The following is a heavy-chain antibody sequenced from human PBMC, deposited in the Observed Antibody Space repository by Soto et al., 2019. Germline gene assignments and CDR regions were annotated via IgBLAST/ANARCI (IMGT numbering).Heavy chain of an antibody. Sequence: QVQLQESGPGLVKPSQTLSLTCTVSGDSISLGDYYWSWIRQPPGKGLEWIGYIYYSGTTYYNPSLKSRLTMSVDTSKNQFSLELSSVTAADTAVYYCARAPVQGSVYDFWSGSQGDYYYHYYGMDVWGQGTTVTVSS. CDR3: ARAPVQGSVYDFWSGSQGDYYYHYYGMDV. CDR2: IYYSGTT. CDR1: GDSISLGDYY. D-gene: IGHD3-3*01. V-gene: IGHV4-30-4*01. J-gene: IGHJ6*02.